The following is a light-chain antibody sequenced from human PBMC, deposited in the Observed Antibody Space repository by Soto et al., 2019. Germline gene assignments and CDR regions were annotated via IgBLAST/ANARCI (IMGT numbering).Light chain of an antibody. CDR2: GAS. J-gene: IGKJ1*01. CDR3: QLYGSSPPSWT. CDR1: QSVSSSS. V-gene: IGKV3-20*01. Sequence: ETVLTQSPGTLSLSPGERATLSCRASQSVSSSSLAWYQQKPGQAPRLLIYGASSRASGIPDRFSGSGSGTDFTLTISRLEPEDFAVYYGQLYGSSPPSWTFGQGTKVEIK.